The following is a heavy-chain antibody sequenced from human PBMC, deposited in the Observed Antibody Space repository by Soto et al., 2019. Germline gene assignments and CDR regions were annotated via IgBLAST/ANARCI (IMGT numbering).Heavy chain of an antibody. CDR2: FDPEDGET. Sequence: WASVKVSGKVSGYTLTELSMHWVRQAPGKGLEWMGGFDPEDGETIYAQKFQGRVTMTEDTSTDTAYMELSSLRSEDTAVYYCATEYRDTAMVRVLDYWGQGTLVTVSS. D-gene: IGHD5-18*01. J-gene: IGHJ4*02. CDR3: ATEYRDTAMVRVLDY. CDR1: GYTLTELS. V-gene: IGHV1-24*01.